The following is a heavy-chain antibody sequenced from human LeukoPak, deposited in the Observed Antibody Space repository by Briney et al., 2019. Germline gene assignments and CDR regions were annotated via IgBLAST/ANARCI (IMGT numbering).Heavy chain of an antibody. V-gene: IGHV4-34*01. CDR3: ARGTSYSRGFDY. J-gene: IGHJ4*02. Sequence: SETLSLTCAVYGGSFSGYYWSWIRQPPGKGLEWIGEINHSGSTNYNPSLKSRVTISVDTSKNQFSLKLSSVTAADTAVYYCARGTSYSRGFDYWGQGTQVTVSS. CDR1: GGSFSGYY. D-gene: IGHD6-13*01. CDR2: INHSGST.